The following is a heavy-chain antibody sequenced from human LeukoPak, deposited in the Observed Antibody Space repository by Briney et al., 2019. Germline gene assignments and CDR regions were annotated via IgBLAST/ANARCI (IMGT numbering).Heavy chain of an antibody. CDR3: ARDRPLDADDYYGFYYFDY. CDR1: GYTFTGYY. Sequence: ASVKVPCKASGYTFTGYYMHWVRQAPGQGLEWMGWINPNSGGTNHAQKFQGRVTMTRDTSISTAYMELSRLRSDDTAVYYCARDRPLDADDYYGFYYFDYWGQGTLVTVSS. J-gene: IGHJ4*02. V-gene: IGHV1-2*02. CDR2: INPNSGGT. D-gene: IGHD3-10*01.